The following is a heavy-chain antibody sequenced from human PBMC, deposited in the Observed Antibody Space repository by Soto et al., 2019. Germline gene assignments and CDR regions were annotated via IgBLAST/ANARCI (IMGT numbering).Heavy chain of an antibody. J-gene: IGHJ6*02. CDR2: ISAYNGNT. Sequence: ASVKVSCKASGYTFTSYGISWVRQAPGQGLEWMGWISAYNGNTNYAQKLQGRVTMTTDTSTSTAYMELRSLRSDDTAVYYCARDDFWSGYQTRPYYGMDVWGQGTTVTVSS. D-gene: IGHD3-3*01. CDR1: GYTFTSYG. V-gene: IGHV1-18*01. CDR3: ARDDFWSGYQTRPYYGMDV.